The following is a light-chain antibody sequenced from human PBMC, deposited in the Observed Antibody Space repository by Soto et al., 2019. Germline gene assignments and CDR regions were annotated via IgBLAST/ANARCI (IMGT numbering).Light chain of an antibody. CDR1: QDINIY. CDR2: DAS. Sequence: DIQMTQSPSSLFASVGGRCTITCQATQDINIYLNWYQQKPGQAPNLLXYDASNLEIGVPSRFSGSGSGTHFTFTISSLQTEDIGTYYCQQYDILPITFGRGTRLEIK. J-gene: IGKJ5*01. CDR3: QQYDILPIT. V-gene: IGKV1-33*01.